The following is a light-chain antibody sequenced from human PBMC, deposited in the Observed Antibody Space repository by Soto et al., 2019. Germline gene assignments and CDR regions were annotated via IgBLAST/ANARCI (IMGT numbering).Light chain of an antibody. CDR1: QSISDW. CDR3: QQYNNYST. V-gene: IGKV1-5*01. CDR2: DAS. J-gene: IGKJ1*01. Sequence: DIQMTQSPSTLSAAVGERVTITCRASQSISDWLSWFQLKPGKAPKLLIYDASSLESGVPSRFSGSGSGTEFTLTISSLQPDDFATYYCQQYNNYSTFGQGTKVDI.